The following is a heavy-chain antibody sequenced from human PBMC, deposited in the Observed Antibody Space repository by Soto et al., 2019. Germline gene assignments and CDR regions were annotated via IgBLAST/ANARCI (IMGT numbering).Heavy chain of an antibody. CDR3: AKGILSATIGPYAMDV. V-gene: IGHV3-30*18. J-gene: IGHJ6*02. CDR1: GFAFRSYA. D-gene: IGHD3-16*01. Sequence: LRLSCEASGFAFRSYAMHWVRQAPGKGLEWVGVISYDGGNIYYADSVKGRFTISRDNSKNTLYVQVNSLRPEDTAVYYCAKGILSATIGPYAMDVWGQGTTVTVSS. CDR2: ISYDGGNI.